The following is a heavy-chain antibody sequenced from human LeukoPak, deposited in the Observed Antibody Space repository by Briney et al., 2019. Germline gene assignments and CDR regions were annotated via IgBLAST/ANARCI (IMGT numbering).Heavy chain of an antibody. D-gene: IGHD5-24*01. Sequence: SETLSLTCTVSGGSISSGGYYSSWIRIHPGKGLEWIGYIYYSGSTYYNPSLKSRVTISVDTSKNQFSLKLSSVTAADTVVFKQKTAYEMATRIDYWGQGTLVTVSS. V-gene: IGHV4-31*03. CDR3: KTAYEMATRIDY. CDR1: GGSISSGGYY. CDR2: IYYSGST. J-gene: IGHJ4*02.